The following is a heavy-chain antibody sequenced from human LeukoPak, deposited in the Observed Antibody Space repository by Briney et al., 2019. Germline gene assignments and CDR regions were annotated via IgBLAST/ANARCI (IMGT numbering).Heavy chain of an antibody. CDR3: ARVGRSRGSLPNSYYYMDV. D-gene: IGHD2-15*01. CDR1: RDTLDSYS. V-gene: IGHV1-69*05. CDR2: TIPMLGSA. Sequence: ASVKVSCKASRDTLDSYSISWLRQAPGQGLEWRGGTIPMLGSANYAQKFQGRVTITTDQTTTTAYMELSSLSSEDTAVYYCARVGRSRGSLPNSYYYMDVWGKGTTVTVPS. J-gene: IGHJ6*03.